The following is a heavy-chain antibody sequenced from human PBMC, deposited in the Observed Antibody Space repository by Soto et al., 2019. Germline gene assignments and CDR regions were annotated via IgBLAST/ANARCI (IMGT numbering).Heavy chain of an antibody. CDR2: ISAYNGNT. J-gene: IGHJ3*02. Sequence: GASVKVSCKASGYTFTSYGISWVRQAPGQGREWMGWISAYNGNTNYAQKLQGRVTMTTDTSTSTAYMELRSLRSDDTAVYYCARESCSGGSCYPTDDAFDIWGQGTMVTVSS. D-gene: IGHD2-15*01. CDR3: ARESCSGGSCYPTDDAFDI. CDR1: GYTFTSYG. V-gene: IGHV1-18*01.